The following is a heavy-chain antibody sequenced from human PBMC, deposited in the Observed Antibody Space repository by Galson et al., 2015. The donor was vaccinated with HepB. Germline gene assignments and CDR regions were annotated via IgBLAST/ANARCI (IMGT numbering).Heavy chain of an antibody. CDR1: GYTFTSYA. CDR2: INTNTGNP. CDR3: ARAASSGGSSWYGILDY. D-gene: IGHD6-13*01. Sequence: SVKVSCKASGYTFTSYAMNWVRQAPGQGLEWMGWINTNTGNPTYAQGFTGRFVFSLDTSVSTAYLQISSLKAEDTAVYYCARAASSGGSSWYGILDYWGQGTLVTVSS. J-gene: IGHJ4*02. V-gene: IGHV7-4-1*02.